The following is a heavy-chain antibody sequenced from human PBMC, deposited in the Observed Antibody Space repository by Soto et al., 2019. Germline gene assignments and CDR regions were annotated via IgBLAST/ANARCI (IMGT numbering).Heavy chain of an antibody. CDR2: ISAYNVNT. J-gene: IGHJ5*02. V-gene: IGHV1-18*01. Sequence: ASVKVSCKASGYTFTSYGISWVRQAPGQGLEWMGWISAYNVNTNYAQKLQGRVTMTTDTSPSTAYMELRSLRFDDTAVYYCARDHLTHVNWFDPWGQGTLVTVSS. CDR3: ARDHLTHVNWFDP. CDR1: GYTFTSYG.